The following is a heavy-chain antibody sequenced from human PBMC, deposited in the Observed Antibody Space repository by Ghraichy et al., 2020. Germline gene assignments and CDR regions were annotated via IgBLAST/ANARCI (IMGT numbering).Heavy chain of an antibody. V-gene: IGHV1-8*01. Sequence: ASVKVSCKAFGYTFTSYDIHWVRQATGQGLEWMGWMNPNSGNRGYAQEFQGRVTVTTNTSISTAYMELSSLRSEDTTVYYCARGPTSGVDYAGGFDYWGQGTLVTVSS. CDR2: MNPNSGNR. D-gene: IGHD2-8*01. CDR3: ARGPTSGVDYAGGFDY. J-gene: IGHJ4*02. CDR1: GYTFTSYD.